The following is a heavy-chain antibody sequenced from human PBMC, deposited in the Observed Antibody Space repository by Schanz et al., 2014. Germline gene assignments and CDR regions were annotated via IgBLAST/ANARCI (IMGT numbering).Heavy chain of an antibody. V-gene: IGHV1-46*01. CDR2: INLSGGST. CDR3: ARDRLECGAECYSVEVFES. J-gene: IGHJ4*02. Sequence: QVQLVQSGAEVKKPGASVKVSCKTSGYTFSSYGITWVRQAPGQGLEWMGIINLSGGSTNNAQKFQGRLTMTRDTSTSTVYMELSSLRSEDTAVYYCARDRLECGAECYSVEVFESWGQGTLVIVSS. D-gene: IGHD2-21*01. CDR1: GYTFSSYG.